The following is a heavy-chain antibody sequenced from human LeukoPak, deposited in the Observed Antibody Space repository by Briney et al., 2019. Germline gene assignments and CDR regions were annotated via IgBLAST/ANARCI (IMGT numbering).Heavy chain of an antibody. CDR2: IRYDGSNK. J-gene: IGHJ4*02. CDR1: GFTFSSYG. CDR3: EKGFEWAGDY. V-gene: IGHV3-30*02. D-gene: IGHD3-3*01. Sequence: PGGPLRLSCAASGFTFSSYGMHWVRQAPGKGLEWVAFIRYDGSNKYYADSVKGRFTISRDNSKNTLYLQMNSLRTEDTAVYYCEKGFEWAGDYWGQGTLVTVSS.